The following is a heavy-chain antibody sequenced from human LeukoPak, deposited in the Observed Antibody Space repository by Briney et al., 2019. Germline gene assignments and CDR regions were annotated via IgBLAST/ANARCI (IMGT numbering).Heavy chain of an antibody. V-gene: IGHV3-20*04. Sequence: GGSLRLSCAASGFTFDDYGMSWVRQAPGKGLEWVSGINWNGSSTGYADSVKGRFTISRDNAKNSLYLQMNSLRAEDTALYYCARDGAPYSSGWYSVDYWGQGTLVTVSS. D-gene: IGHD6-19*01. CDR2: INWNGSST. CDR3: ARDGAPYSSGWYSVDY. CDR1: GFTFDDYG. J-gene: IGHJ4*02.